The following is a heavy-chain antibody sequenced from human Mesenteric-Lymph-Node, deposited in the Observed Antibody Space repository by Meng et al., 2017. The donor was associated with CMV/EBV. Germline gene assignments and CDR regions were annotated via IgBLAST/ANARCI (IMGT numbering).Heavy chain of an antibody. CDR2: IYSGGST. J-gene: IGHJ4*02. V-gene: IGHV3-66*02. CDR3: ARDLQAVSGLGMG. Sequence: CAASGFTVISNYMSWVRQAPGKGLEWVSVIYSGGSTYYADSVKGRFTISRDNSKNTLYLQMNSLRAEDTAVYYCARDLQAVSGLGMGWGQGTLVTVSS. CDR1: GFTVISNY. D-gene: IGHD3/OR15-3a*01.